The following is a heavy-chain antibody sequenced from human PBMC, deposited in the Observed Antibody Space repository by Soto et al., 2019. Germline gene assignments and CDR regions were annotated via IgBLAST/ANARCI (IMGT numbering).Heavy chain of an antibody. CDR2: IKQDGSEK. V-gene: IGHV3-7*01. Sequence: GGSLRLSCAASGFTFSSYWMSWVRQAPGKGLEWVANIKQDGSEKYYVDSVKGRFTISRDNAKNSLYLQMNSLRAEDTAVYYCARDRRSYYDFWSGYYFDYWGQGTLVTVSS. J-gene: IGHJ4*02. CDR1: GFTFSSYW. CDR3: ARDRRSYYDFWSGYYFDY. D-gene: IGHD3-3*01.